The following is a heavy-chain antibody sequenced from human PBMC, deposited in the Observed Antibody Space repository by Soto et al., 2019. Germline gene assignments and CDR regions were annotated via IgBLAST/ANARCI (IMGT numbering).Heavy chain of an antibody. CDR3: ARGGCRGGSCYSAAEYFQH. CDR2: IYHSGST. CDR1: SGSISSSNW. V-gene: IGHV4-4*02. J-gene: IGHJ1*01. D-gene: IGHD2-15*01. Sequence: PSETLSLTCAVSSGSISSSNWWSWVRQPPGKGLEWIGEIYHSGSTNYNPSLESRVTISVDKSKNQFSLKLSSVTAADTAVYYCARGGCRGGSCYSAAEYFQHWGQGTLVPVSS.